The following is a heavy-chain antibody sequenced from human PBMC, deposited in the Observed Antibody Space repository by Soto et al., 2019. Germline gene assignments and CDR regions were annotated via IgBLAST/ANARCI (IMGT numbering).Heavy chain of an antibody. CDR3: ARVFDSGITGTRMIWFDP. CDR2: IYYSGST. CDR1: GGSISSYY. Sequence: SETLSLTCTVSGGSISSYYWSWIRQPPGKGLEWIGYIYYSGSTNYNPSLKSRVTISVDTSKNQFSLKLSSVTAADTAVYYCARVFDSGITGTRMIWFDPWGQGTLVTVSS. D-gene: IGHD1-7*01. V-gene: IGHV4-59*01. J-gene: IGHJ5*02.